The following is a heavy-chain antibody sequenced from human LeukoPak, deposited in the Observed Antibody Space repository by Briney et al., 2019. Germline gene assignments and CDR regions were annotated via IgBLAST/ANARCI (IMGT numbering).Heavy chain of an antibody. CDR2: INPNSGGT. J-gene: IGHJ4*02. D-gene: IGHD7-27*01. V-gene: IGHV1-2*02. Sequence: ASVKVSCKASGYTFTGYYMHWVRQPPGQGLEWMGWINPNSGGTNYAQKFQGRVTMTRDTSISTAYMELSRLRSDDTAVYYRARALGISHGFHYWGQGTLVTVSS. CDR3: ARALGISHGFHY. CDR1: GYTFTGYY.